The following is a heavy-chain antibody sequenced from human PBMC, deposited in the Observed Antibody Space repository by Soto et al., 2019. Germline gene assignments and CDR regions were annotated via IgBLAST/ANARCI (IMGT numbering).Heavy chain of an antibody. CDR1: GGSFSGYY. V-gene: IGHV4-34*01. CDR3: ARLGRHWGSRSAVDY. D-gene: IGHD7-27*01. CDR2: INHSGST. Sequence: SETLSLTCAVYGGSFSGYYWSWIRQPPGKGLEWIGEINHSGSTNYNPSLKSRVTISVDTSKNQFSLKLSSVTAADTAVYYCARLGRHWGSRSAVDYWGQGTLVTVSS. J-gene: IGHJ4*02.